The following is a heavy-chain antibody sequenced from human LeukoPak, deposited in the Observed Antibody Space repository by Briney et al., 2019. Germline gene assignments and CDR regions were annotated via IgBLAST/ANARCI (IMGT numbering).Heavy chain of an antibody. D-gene: IGHD4-17*01. V-gene: IGHV1-18*04. Sequence: SVKVSCKASGYTFTSYGISWVRQAPGQGLEWMGWISAYNGNTNYAQKLQGRVTMTTDTATSTDYMELRRLRSDDTAVYYCARDYGDYSWFDPWGQGTLVTVSS. CDR1: GYTFTSYG. CDR2: ISAYNGNT. CDR3: ARDYGDYSWFDP. J-gene: IGHJ5*02.